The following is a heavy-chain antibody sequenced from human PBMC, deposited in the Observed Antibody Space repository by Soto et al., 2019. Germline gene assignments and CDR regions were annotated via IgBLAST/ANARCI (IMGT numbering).Heavy chain of an antibody. CDR3: ARVVYFDRSAYGL. D-gene: IGHD3-22*01. Sequence: GGSLRLSCAASGFSFSGYNMNWVRQAPGKGLEWVSSISGDSNYIYYADSVQGRFTISRDNAKNSVYLQMNSLRAEDTAVYYCARVVYFDRSAYGLWGQGTMVT. J-gene: IGHJ3*01. V-gene: IGHV3-21*06. CDR1: GFSFSGYN. CDR2: ISGDSNYI.